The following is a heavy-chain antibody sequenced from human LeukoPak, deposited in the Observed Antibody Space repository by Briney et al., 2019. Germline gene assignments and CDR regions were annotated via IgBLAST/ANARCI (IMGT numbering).Heavy chain of an antibody. CDR1: GLTFSDYY. CDR2: ISSSGSTI. Sequence: GGSLRLSCAVSGLTFSDYYMSWIRQAPGKGLEWVSYISSSGSTIYYADSVKGRFTISRDNAKNSLYLQMNSLRAEDTAVYYCARAVDILTGYSWDYWGQGTLVTVSS. D-gene: IGHD3-9*01. V-gene: IGHV3-11*04. CDR3: ARAVDILTGYSWDY. J-gene: IGHJ4*02.